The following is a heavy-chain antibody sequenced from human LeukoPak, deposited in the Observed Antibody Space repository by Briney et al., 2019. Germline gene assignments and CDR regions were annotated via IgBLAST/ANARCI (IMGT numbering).Heavy chain of an antibody. Sequence: GGSLRLSCAASGFTFSDYYMSWIRQAPGKGLEWVSYISNSGSTIYYADSVKGRFTISRDNAKNSLYLQMNSLRAEDTALYYCAKMGSGSYYRVYYFDYWGQGTLVTVSS. CDR1: GFTFSDYY. V-gene: IGHV3-11*01. CDR2: ISNSGSTI. J-gene: IGHJ4*02. CDR3: AKMGSGSYYRVYYFDY. D-gene: IGHD1-26*01.